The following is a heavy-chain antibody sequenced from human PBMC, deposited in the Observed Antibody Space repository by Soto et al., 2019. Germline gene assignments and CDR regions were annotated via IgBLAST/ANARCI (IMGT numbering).Heavy chain of an antibody. CDR2: INHSGST. V-gene: IGHV4-34*01. CDR3: ARALRPCSGGSCSGHWFAP. Sequence: QVQLQQWGAGLLKPSETLSLTCAVYGGSFSGYYWSWIRQPPGKGLEWIGEINHSGSTNYNPSLKRRRTISVDPSTTQFSLKLSSVPAAATAVYYCARALRPCSGGSCSGHWFAPWGQGTLVTVSS. D-gene: IGHD2-15*01. J-gene: IGHJ5*02. CDR1: GGSFSGYY.